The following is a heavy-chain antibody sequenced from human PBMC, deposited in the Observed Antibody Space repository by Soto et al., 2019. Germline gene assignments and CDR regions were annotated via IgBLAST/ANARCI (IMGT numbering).Heavy chain of an antibody. CDR3: ARGGARKLSSFFKPRLRFKACDY. D-gene: IGHD4-17*01. V-gene: IGHV4-34*01. CDR2: INHSGST. J-gene: IGHJ4*02. CDR1: GGSFSGYY. Sequence: SETLSLTCAVYGGSFSGYYWSWIRQPPGKGLEWIGEINHSGSTNYNPSLKSRVTISVDTSKNQFSLKLSSVTAADTAVYYCARGGARKLSSFFKPRLRFKACDYWCQAILVTVS.